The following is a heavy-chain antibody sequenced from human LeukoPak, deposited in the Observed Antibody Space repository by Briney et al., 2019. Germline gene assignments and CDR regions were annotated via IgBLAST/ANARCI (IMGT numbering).Heavy chain of an antibody. D-gene: IGHD6-19*01. CDR3: ARDREKSIAVAGSPVDY. V-gene: IGHV1-2*04. CDR1: GYTFTGYY. Sequence: GASVKVSCKASGYTFTGYYMHWVRQAPGQGLEWMGWINPNSGGTNYAQKFQGWVTMTRDTSISTAYMELRSLRSDDTAVYYCARDREKSIAVAGSPVDYWGQGTLVTVSS. J-gene: IGHJ4*02. CDR2: INPNSGGT.